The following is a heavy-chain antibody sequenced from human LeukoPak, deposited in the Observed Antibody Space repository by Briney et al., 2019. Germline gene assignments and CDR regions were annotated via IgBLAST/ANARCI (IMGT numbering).Heavy chain of an antibody. D-gene: IGHD1-26*01. CDR2: ISGSGGST. J-gene: IGHJ4*02. Sequence: GGSLRLSCAASGFTFSSYAMSWVRQAPGKGLEWVSAISGSGGSTYYADSVKGRFTISRDNSKNTLYLQMNSMSAEDTAVYYCAKNLVGATQYYIDYWGQGTLVTVSS. CDR3: AKNLVGATQYYIDY. CDR1: GFTFSSYA. V-gene: IGHV3-23*01.